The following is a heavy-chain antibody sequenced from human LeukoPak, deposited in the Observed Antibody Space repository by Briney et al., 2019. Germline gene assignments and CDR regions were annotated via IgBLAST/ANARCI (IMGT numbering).Heavy chain of an antibody. V-gene: IGHV5-10-1*01. CDR3: ARTVGATVWFDP. J-gene: IGHJ5*02. Sequence: GESLQISCKGSGYRFTSYWISWVRPLPGKGLEWMGRIDPSDSYTNYSPSFQGHVTISADKSISTAYLQWSSLKASDTAMYYCARTVGATVWFDPWGQGTLVTVSS. CDR2: IDPSDSYT. D-gene: IGHD1-26*01. CDR1: GYRFTSYW.